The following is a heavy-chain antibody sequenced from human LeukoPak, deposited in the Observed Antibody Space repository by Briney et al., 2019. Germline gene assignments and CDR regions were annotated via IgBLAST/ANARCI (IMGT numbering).Heavy chain of an antibody. CDR2: IYYSGST. D-gene: IGHD2-21*01. V-gene: IGHV4-39*01. CDR1: GGSISSSSYY. J-gene: IGHJ4*02. Sequence: SETLSLTCTVSGGSISSSSYYWGWIRQPPGKGLEWIGSIYYSGSTYYNPSLKSRVTISVDTSKNQFFLKLTSVTAADTAVYYCARALAYCAGNCVTDYFDYWGQGALVTVSS. CDR3: ARALAYCAGNCVTDYFDY.